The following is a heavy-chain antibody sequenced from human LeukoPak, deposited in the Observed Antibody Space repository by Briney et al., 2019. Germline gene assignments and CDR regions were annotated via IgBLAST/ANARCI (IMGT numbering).Heavy chain of an antibody. V-gene: IGHV1-18*01. CDR2: ISAYNGNT. J-gene: IGHJ5*02. D-gene: IGHD1-1*01. CDR3: ARVPSGYVLNWFDP. CDR1: GYTFTSYG. Sequence: ASVKVSRKASGYTFTSYGISWVRQAPGQGLEWMGWISAYNGNTNYAQKLQGRVTMTTDTSTSTAYMELRSLRSDDTAVYYCARVPSGYVLNWFDPWGQGTLVTVSS.